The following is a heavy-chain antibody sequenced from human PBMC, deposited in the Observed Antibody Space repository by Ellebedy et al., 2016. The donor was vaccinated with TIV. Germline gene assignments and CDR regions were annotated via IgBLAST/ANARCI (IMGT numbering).Heavy chain of an antibody. J-gene: IGHJ4*02. CDR3: ARDGGYDGYADY. CDR1: GFTVSAKY. V-gene: IGHV3-66*01. CDR2: IYSGGST. D-gene: IGHD5-12*01. Sequence: GESLKISCVASGFTVSAKYMTWVRQAPGKGLEWVSVIYSGGSTYYTDSVRGRFTISRDNSKNTLYLQMNSLRVEDTAVYNCARDGGYDGYADYWGQGTLVTVSS.